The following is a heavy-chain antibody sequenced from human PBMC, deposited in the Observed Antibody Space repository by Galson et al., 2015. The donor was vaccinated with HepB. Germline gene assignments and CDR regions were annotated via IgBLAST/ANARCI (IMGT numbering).Heavy chain of an antibody. CDR2: IWNDGAKK. J-gene: IGHJ3*01. CDR1: RFTLATYG. V-gene: IGHV3-33*06. D-gene: IGHD2-15*01. Sequence: SLRLSCAASRFTLATYGMHWVRQAPGKGLEWVAVIWNDGAKKYYGDSVKGRFTISKDDSKNTLYLQMNSLRSEDTAVYYCTNGGSRGDAFEFWGHGTLVTVSS. CDR3: TNGGSRGDAFEF.